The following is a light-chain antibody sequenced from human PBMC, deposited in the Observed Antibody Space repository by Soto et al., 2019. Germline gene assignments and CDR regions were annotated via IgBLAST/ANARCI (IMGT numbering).Light chain of an antibody. J-gene: IGKJ4*01. CDR2: KAS. CDR3: QQLNSYPLT. V-gene: IGKV1-5*03. Sequence: DIQMTQSPSTLSASVGDRFTITCRASEIITNRLAWYQQKPGKAPKLLIYKASSLESGVPSRFSGSGSGTEFTLTISSLQPEDFASYYCQQLNSYPLTFGGGTKVDIK. CDR1: EIITNR.